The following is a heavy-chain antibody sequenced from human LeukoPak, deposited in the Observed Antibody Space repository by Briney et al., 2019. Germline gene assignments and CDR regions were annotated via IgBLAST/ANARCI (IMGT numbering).Heavy chain of an antibody. CDR3: ARQITIFEYMYV. J-gene: IGHJ6*03. Sequence: SETLSLTCTVSGGSISSYYWSWIRQPPGKGLEWIGYIYYSGSTNYNPSLTSRVTISIDTSKNQFSLKLSSVTAADTAVYYCARQITIFEYMYVWGKGTTVTVSS. V-gene: IGHV4-59*01. CDR2: IYYSGST. CDR1: GGSISSYY. D-gene: IGHD3-3*01.